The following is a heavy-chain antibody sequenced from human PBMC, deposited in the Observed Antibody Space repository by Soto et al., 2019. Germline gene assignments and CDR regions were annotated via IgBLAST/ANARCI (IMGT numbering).Heavy chain of an antibody. CDR1: GGSIISASYS. CDR2: IYSSGST. J-gene: IGHJ5*02. CDR3: AREDAARIERWFDA. D-gene: IGHD6-6*01. V-gene: IGHV4-31*11. Sequence: QVQLQESGPRLVKPSQTLSLSCAVSGGSIISASYSWNWIRQSPGRGLEWIGHIYSSGSTYYNPSLKIRVSISVDTSNNQFSLKLTSVTAADTAVYFCAREDAARIERWFDAWGQGILVTVSS.